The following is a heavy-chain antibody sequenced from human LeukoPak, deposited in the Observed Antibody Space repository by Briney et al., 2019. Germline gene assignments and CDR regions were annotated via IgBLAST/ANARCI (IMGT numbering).Heavy chain of an antibody. CDR2: IWYDGSNK. CDR1: GFTFSSYG. D-gene: IGHD3-10*01. J-gene: IGHJ4*01. CDR3: ARGRAGNYYNHNDY. V-gene: IGHV3-33*01. Sequence: GRSLRLSCAASGFTFSSYGMHWVRQAPGKGLEWVAVIWYDGSNKYYADSVKGRFTISRDNSKNTLYLQMNSLRAEDTAVYYCARGRAGNYYNHNDYWGQGTLVTVSS.